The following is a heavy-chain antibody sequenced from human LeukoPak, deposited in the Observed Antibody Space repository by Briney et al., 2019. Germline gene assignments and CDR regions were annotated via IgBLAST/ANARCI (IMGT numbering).Heavy chain of an antibody. D-gene: IGHD6-6*01. V-gene: IGHV1-8*03. CDR2: MNPNSGNT. J-gene: IGHJ5*02. CDR1: GYTFTSYD. CDR3: ARAHERSSSDNWFDP. Sequence: ASVKVSCKASGYTFTSYDINWVRQATGQGLEWMGWMNPNSGNTGYAQKLQGRVTITRNTSISTAYMELSSLRSEDTAVYYCARAHERSSSDNWFDPWGQGTLVTVSS.